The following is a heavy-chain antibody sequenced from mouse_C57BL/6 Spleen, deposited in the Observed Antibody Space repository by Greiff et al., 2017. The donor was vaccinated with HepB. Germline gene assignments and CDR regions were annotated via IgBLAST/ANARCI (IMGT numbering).Heavy chain of an antibody. CDR3: ARYYALYYAMDY. Sequence: EVKLVESGGGLVKPGGSLKLSCAASGFTFSDYGMHWVRQAPEKGLEWVAYISSGSSTIYYADTVKGRFTISRDNAKNTLFLQMTSLRSEDTAMYYCARYYALYYAMDYWGQGTSVTVSS. CDR2: ISSGSSTI. CDR1: GFTFSDYG. J-gene: IGHJ4*01. D-gene: IGHD1-1*01. V-gene: IGHV5-17*01.